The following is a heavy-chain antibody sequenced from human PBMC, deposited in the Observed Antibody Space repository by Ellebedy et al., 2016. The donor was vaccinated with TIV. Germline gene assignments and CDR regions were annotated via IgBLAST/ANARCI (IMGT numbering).Heavy chain of an antibody. CDR3: AREGGVYYFDY. CDR1: GYTFTYYG. J-gene: IGHJ4*02. D-gene: IGHD1-26*01. V-gene: IGHV1-18*04. Sequence: AASVKVSCKASGYTFTYYGITWVRQAPGQGLEWMGWITAYNGNRNYAQKLQDRVTMTTDKSTSTAYMELSSLRSEDTAVYYCAREGGVYYFDYWGQGTLVTVSS. CDR2: ITAYNGNR.